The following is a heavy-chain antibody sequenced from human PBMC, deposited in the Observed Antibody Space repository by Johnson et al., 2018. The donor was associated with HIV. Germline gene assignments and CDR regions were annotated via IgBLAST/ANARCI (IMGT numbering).Heavy chain of an antibody. D-gene: IGHD6-13*01. V-gene: IGHV3-13*01. CDR3: ARGSRYSIASPFDI. J-gene: IGHJ3*02. CDR2: IGTAGDT. CDR1: GFTFSSYD. Sequence: VQLVESGGGLVKPGGSLRLSCAASGFTFSSYDMHWVRQATGKGLEWVSAIGTAGDTYYPGSVKGRFTISRENAKNSLYLQMNSLRAGDTAVYYCARGSRYSIASPFDIWGQGTMVTVSS.